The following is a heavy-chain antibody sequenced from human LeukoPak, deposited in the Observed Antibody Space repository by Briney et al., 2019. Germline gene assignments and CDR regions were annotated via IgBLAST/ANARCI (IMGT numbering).Heavy chain of an antibody. CDR3: ARDSDSRHFLH. CDR1: GGSISSYY. D-gene: IGHD3-22*01. Sequence: SETLSLTCTVSGGSISSYYWSWIRQPPGKGLEWIGYIYYSGSTNYNPSLKSRVTISVDTSKNQFSLKLSSVTAADTAVYYCARDSDSRHFLHWGQGTLVTVSS. V-gene: IGHV4-59*01. CDR2: IYYSGST. J-gene: IGHJ1*01.